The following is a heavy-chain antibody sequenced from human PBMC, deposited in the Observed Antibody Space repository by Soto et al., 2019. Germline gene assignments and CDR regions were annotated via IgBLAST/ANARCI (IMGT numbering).Heavy chain of an antibody. CDR1: GGSISSGGYY. D-gene: IGHD3-3*01. Sequence: SETLSLTCTVSGGSISSGGYYWSWIRQHPGKGLEWIGYIYYSGSTYYNPSLKGRVTMSVDTSRDQVSLRLRSVTRADTAVYYCARDQYDFRSGSYYYAMEVWGQGTKVTVSS. J-gene: IGHJ6*02. V-gene: IGHV4-61*08. CDR2: IYYSGST. CDR3: ARDQYDFRSGSYYYAMEV.